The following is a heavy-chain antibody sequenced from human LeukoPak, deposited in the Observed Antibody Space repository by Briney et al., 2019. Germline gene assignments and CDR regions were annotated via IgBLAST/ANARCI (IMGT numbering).Heavy chain of an antibody. J-gene: IGHJ5*02. V-gene: IGHV3-30*18. CDR2: ISHDGSNI. CDR1: GFAFSYYG. Sequence: GGSLRLSCAASGFAFSYYGMHWVRHAPGKGLEWVAVISHDGSNIHYGDSVKGRFTISRDNSKNTVYLQMDSLRAEDTAIYYCAKDPYRVVVATGNYLDPWGQGTLVTVSS. D-gene: IGHD2-15*01. CDR3: AKDPYRVVVATGNYLDP.